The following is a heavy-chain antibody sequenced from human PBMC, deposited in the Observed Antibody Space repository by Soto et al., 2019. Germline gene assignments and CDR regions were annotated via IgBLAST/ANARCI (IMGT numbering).Heavy chain of an antibody. Sequence: QVPLVESGGGVVQPGRSLRLSCAASGFTFSSYGMHWVRQAPGKGLEWVAVIAYDGSNKYYADSVKGRFTISRDNSKNTLYLQMNSLRAEDTAVYYCAKSRVRYCSGGGCYYFDLWGQGSLVTVSS. CDR1: GFTFSSYG. D-gene: IGHD2-15*01. CDR2: IAYDGSNK. J-gene: IGHJ4*02. V-gene: IGHV3-30*18. CDR3: AKSRVRYCSGGGCYYFDL.